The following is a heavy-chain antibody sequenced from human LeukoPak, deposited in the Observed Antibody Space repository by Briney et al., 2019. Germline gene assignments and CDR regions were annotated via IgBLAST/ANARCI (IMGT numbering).Heavy chain of an antibody. CDR3: ARDPEDYFDL. J-gene: IGHJ4*02. CDR2: IKEDGSEK. Sequence: GGSLRLSCAASGFTFSNYWMAWVRQAPGKGLEWVANIKEDGSEKNYVDSVRGRFTISRDNAKSSLFLQMNSLRVDDTAMYYCARDPEDYFDLWGQGTLVTVSS. V-gene: IGHV3-7*01. CDR1: GFTFSNYW.